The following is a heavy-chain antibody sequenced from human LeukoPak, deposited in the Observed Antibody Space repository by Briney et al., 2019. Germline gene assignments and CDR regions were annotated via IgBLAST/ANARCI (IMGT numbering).Heavy chain of an antibody. CDR1: GFTVSSSY. V-gene: IGHV3-53*01. Sequence: GGSLRLSCAAPGFTVSSSYMSWVRQAPGKGLEWVSVIYSDGSTYYADSVKGRFTISRDNSNNTMYLQMNSLRAEDTAVYYCARGTPDILTGYYRAFDIWGQGTMVTVSS. CDR3: ARGTPDILTGYYRAFDI. D-gene: IGHD3-9*01. CDR2: IYSDGST. J-gene: IGHJ3*02.